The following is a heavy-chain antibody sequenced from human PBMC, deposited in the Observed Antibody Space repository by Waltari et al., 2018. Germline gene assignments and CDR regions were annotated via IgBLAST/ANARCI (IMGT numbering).Heavy chain of an antibody. V-gene: IGHV4-38-2*01. J-gene: IGHJ4*02. CDR1: GYSIRIGYY. CDR3: ARRPNYYGSGSYYYYFDY. D-gene: IGHD3-10*01. Sequence: QVPLQESGPGLLKPSETLSLTCAVSGYSIRIGYYLGWITQPPGTGLEWIGSIYHSGSTYYNPSLKSRVTISVDTSKNQFSLKLSSVTAADTAVYYCARRPNYYGSGSYYYYFDYWGQGTLVTVSS. CDR2: IYHSGST.